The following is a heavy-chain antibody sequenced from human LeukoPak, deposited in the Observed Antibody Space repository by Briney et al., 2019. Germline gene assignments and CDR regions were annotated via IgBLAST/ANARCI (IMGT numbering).Heavy chain of an antibody. J-gene: IGHJ1*01. CDR2: IYYSGST. D-gene: IGHD3-22*01. Sequence: SGTLSLTCTVSGGSISCGGYYWSWIRQHPGKGLEWIGYIYYSGSTYYNPSLKSRVTISVDTSKNQFSLKLSSVTAADTAVYYCARAGPLPGYDSSGYGIQHWGQGTLVTVSS. CDR3: ARAGPLPGYDSSGYGIQH. CDR1: GGSISCGGYY. V-gene: IGHV4-31*03.